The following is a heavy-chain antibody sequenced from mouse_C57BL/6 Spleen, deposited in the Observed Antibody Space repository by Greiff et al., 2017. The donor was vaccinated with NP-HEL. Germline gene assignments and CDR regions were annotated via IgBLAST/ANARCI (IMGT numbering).Heavy chain of an antibody. CDR1: GYTFTDYY. CDR2: INPNNGGT. D-gene: IGHD2-3*01. V-gene: IGHV1-26*01. J-gene: IGHJ3*01. CDR3: AREEDGYYVAY. Sequence: VQLQQSGPELVKPGASVKISCKASGYTFTDYYMNWVKQSHGKSLEWIGDINPNNGGTSYNQKFKGKATLTVDKSSSTAYMELRSLTSEDSAVYYCAREEDGYYVAYWGQGTLVTVSA.